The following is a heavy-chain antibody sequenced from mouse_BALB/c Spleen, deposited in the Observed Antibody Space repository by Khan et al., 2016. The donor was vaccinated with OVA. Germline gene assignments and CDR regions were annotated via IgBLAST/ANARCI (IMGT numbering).Heavy chain of an antibody. CDR2: ICAGGST. J-gene: IGHJ2*01. V-gene: IGHV2-9*02. CDR1: GFSLTNYG. Sequence: VQLVESGPGLVAPSQSLSITCTVSGFSLTNYGVHWVRQPPGKGLEWLGVICAGGSTNYNSALMSRLSISKDNSKRQVCLKMNSLQTDDTGMYVCARNREHDYVDYWGQGTTLTVSS. CDR3: ARNREHDYVDY.